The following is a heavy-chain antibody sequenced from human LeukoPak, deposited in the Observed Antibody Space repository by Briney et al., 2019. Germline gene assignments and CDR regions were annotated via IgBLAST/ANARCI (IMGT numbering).Heavy chain of an antibody. D-gene: IGHD6-13*01. V-gene: IGHV3-11*06. CDR2: ISSSSSYT. CDR3: ARLLAAAGTQVIDY. Sequence: GGSVRLSCAASGFTFSDYYMSWIRQAPGKGLEWVSYISSSSSYTNYADSVKGRFTTSRDNAKNSLYLQMNSLRAEDTAVYYCARLLAAAGTQVIDYWGQGTLVTVSS. J-gene: IGHJ4*02. CDR1: GFTFSDYY.